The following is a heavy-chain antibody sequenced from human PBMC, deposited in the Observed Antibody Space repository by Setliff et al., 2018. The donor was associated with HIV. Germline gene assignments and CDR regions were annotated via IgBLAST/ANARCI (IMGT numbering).Heavy chain of an antibody. CDR1: GFNFNLYS. CDR3: AREVGSSGWTYYFDS. Sequence: RLSCAGSGFNFNLYSLNWIRQAPGKGLEWISYISASNTTIYYSDSVWGRFTVSRDNAKNLLFLQMNSLRVDDTAVYYCAREVGSSGWTYYFDSWGLGTLVTVSS. J-gene: IGHJ4*02. CDR2: ISASNTTI. V-gene: IGHV3-48*04. D-gene: IGHD3-10*01.